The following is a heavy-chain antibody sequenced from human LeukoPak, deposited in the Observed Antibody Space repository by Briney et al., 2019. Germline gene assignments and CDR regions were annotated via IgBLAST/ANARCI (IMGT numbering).Heavy chain of an antibody. CDR1: GGSFSGYY. Sequence: SETLSLTCAVYGGSFSGYYWSWIRQPPGKGLEWIGEINHSGSTNYNPSLKSRVTISVDTSKNQFSLKLSSVTAADTAVYDCARVPTYSSSSYGGYYWGQGTLVSVSS. CDR3: ARVPTYSSSSYGGYY. CDR2: INHSGST. J-gene: IGHJ4*02. D-gene: IGHD6-13*01. V-gene: IGHV4-34*01.